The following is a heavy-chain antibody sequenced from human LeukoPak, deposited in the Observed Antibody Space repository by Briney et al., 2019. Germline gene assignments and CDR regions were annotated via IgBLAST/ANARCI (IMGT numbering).Heavy chain of an antibody. D-gene: IGHD6-19*01. CDR1: GFTFSRYW. Sequence: PGGSLRLSCATSGFTFSRYWMSWVRQGPGKGLEWVANIKLDGSEKYYVDSVKGRFTISTDNAKNSLHLQMSSLRAEDTAVYYCARVVAVVGRAFDIWGQGTMVTVSS. J-gene: IGHJ3*02. CDR2: IKLDGSEK. V-gene: IGHV3-7*01. CDR3: ARVVAVVGRAFDI.